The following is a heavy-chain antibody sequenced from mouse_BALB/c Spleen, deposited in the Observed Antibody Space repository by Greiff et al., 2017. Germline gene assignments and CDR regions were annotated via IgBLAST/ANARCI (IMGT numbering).Heavy chain of an antibody. D-gene: IGHD2-14*01. CDR2: IYPSDSYT. CDR3: TRKGGRYDGFAY. CDR1: GYTFTSYW. Sequence: QVQLQQPGAELVRPGASVKLSCKASGYTFTSYWINWVKQRPGQGLEWIGNIYPSDSYTNYNQKFKDKATLTVDKSSSTAYMQLSSPTSEDSAVYYCTRKGGRYDGFAYWGQGTLVTVSA. J-gene: IGHJ3*01. V-gene: IGHV1-69*02.